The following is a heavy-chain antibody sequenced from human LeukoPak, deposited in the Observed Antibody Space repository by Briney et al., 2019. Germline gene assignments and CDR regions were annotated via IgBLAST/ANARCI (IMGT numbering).Heavy chain of an antibody. Sequence: GESLKISCKSSGYSFTSYWISWVRQMPGKRLEWMGRIDPSDSYTNYSPSFHGHVTISADKSISTAYLQWSSLKASDTAMYYCARAWIQLWSNMDVWGKGTTVTVSS. CDR3: ARAWIQLWSNMDV. V-gene: IGHV5-10-1*01. CDR2: IDPSDSYT. CDR1: GYSFTSYW. D-gene: IGHD5-18*01. J-gene: IGHJ6*04.